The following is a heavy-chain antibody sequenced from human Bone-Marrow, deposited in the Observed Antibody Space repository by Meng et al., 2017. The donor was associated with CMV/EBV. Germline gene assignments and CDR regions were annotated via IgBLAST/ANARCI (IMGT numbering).Heavy chain of an antibody. CDR3: ARDFGSAAPYYFDF. V-gene: IGHV3-7*01. CDR1: EFTFSDYW. J-gene: IGHJ4*02. CDR2: INRDGSRK. D-gene: IGHD6-13*01. Sequence: GESLKISCAASEFTFSDYWMTWVRQAPGKGLEWVANINRDGSRKYYLDSAEGRFTVSRDNDKNSLWLQMNSLRAEDTAVYYCARDFGSAAPYYFDFWGQGTLVPSPQ.